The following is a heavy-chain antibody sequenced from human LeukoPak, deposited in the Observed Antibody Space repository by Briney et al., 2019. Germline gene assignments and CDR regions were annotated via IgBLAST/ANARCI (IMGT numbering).Heavy chain of an antibody. Sequence: VASVKVSCKASGYTFTGYYMHWVRQAPGQGLEWMGWINPNSGGTNYAQKFQGRVTMTRDTSISTAYMELGRLRSDDTAVYYCARGGSYRLLNWFDPWGQGTLVTVSS. D-gene: IGHD3-16*02. J-gene: IGHJ5*02. CDR3: ARGGSYRLLNWFDP. V-gene: IGHV1-2*02. CDR1: GYTFTGYY. CDR2: INPNSGGT.